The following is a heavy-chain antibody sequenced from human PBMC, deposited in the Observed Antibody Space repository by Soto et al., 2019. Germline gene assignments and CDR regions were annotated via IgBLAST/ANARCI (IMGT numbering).Heavy chain of an antibody. CDR1: GFSLTTRGVG. Sequence: QITLKESGPTLVKPTQTLTLTCTFSGFSLTTRGVGVGWIRQPPGKALECLALIYWDDDKRYSPSLQRRLSITKDPSKNQVVLTMTNVDPVDTATYYCAHIPNYYQYDWFDPWGQGTLVSVSS. CDR3: AHIPNYYQYDWFDP. D-gene: IGHD3-16*01. J-gene: IGHJ5*02. V-gene: IGHV2-5*02. CDR2: IYWDDDK.